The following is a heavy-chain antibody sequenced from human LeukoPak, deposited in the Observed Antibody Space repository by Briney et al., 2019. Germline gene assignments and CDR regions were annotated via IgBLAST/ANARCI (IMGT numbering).Heavy chain of an antibody. CDR2: IYYNGST. CDR3: ARGVNRYRLDY. D-gene: IGHD1-14*01. CDR1: GGSLSSGGYY. V-gene: IGHV4-31*03. Sequence: SQTLSLTCTLPGGSLSSGGYYCSWTRQHQGKGLDWIVYIYYNGSTYYNPSLKSRVTTSVDTSKNQFSLKLSSVTAADTAVYYCARGVNRYRLDYWGQGTPVTVSS. J-gene: IGHJ4*02.